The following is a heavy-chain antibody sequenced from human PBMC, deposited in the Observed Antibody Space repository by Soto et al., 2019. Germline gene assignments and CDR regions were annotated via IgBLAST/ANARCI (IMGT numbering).Heavy chain of an antibody. CDR1: GGTFSSHA. V-gene: IGHV1-69*13. Sequence: GASVKVSCKTSGGTFSSHAINWVRQAPGQGLEWMGGIIPMFGTTNYAQKFKGRVTISADESTSTAYMELSSLRSEDAAVYYCASGERRRMDVWGQGTTVTVSS. CDR3: ASGERRRMDV. D-gene: IGHD2-21*01. CDR2: IIPMFGTT. J-gene: IGHJ6*02.